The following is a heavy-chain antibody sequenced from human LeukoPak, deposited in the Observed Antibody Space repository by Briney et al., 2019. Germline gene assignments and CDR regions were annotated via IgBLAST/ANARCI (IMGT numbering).Heavy chain of an antibody. D-gene: IGHD2-2*01. CDR1: GGSFSGYY. CDR3: ARGYCSSTSYHGDY. Sequence: SETLSLTCAVYGGSFSGYYWSWIRQPPGKGLEWIGEINHSGSTNYNPSLKSRVTISVDTSKNQFSLKLSSVTAADTAVYYCARGYCSSTSYHGDYWGQGTLVTVSS. CDR2: INHSGST. V-gene: IGHV4-34*01. J-gene: IGHJ4*02.